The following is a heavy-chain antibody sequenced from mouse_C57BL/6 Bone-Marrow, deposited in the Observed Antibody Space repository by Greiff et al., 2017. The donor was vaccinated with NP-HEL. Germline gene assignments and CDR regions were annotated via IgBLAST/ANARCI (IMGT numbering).Heavy chain of an antibody. CDR3: ARARARDYAMVY. Sequence: EVKLMESGGGLVQPGGSLKLSCAASGFTFSDYYMYWVRQTPEKRLEWVAYISNGGGSTYYPDTVKGRFTISGDNAKSTLYLQMSRLKSEDTAMYYCARARARDYAMVYWGQGTSVTVSS. CDR1: GFTFSDYY. V-gene: IGHV5-12*01. J-gene: IGHJ4*01. D-gene: IGHD3-1*01. CDR2: ISNGGGST.